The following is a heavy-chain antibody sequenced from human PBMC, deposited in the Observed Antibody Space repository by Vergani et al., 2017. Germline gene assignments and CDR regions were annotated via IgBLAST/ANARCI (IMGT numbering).Heavy chain of an antibody. Sequence: VLLQESGPGLVKTSETLSLTCSASGAPISYWCWSWLRQPAGKGLEWIGRLCPSGSTNYKPSLKSRVTMSIDTSKNQFSLKLTSVTAADTAVYYCARLPYYYDSSGYQSDYWGQGTLVTVSS. D-gene: IGHD3-22*01. CDR3: ARLPYYYDSSGYQSDY. CDR2: LCPSGST. CDR1: GAPISYWC. V-gene: IGHV4-4*07. J-gene: IGHJ4*02.